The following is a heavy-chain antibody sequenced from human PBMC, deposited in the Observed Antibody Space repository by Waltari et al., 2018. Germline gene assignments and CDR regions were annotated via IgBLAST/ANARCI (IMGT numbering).Heavy chain of an antibody. V-gene: IGHV1-2*02. CDR1: GYTFTGYY. D-gene: IGHD6-25*01. CDR3: ARDCGPKGYCSGGFDP. CDR2: VNPNSGGT. J-gene: IGHJ5*02. Sequence: QVQLVQSGAEVKKPGASVKVSCKASGYTFTGYYMHWVRQAPGQGLEWMGWVNPNSGGTNYAQKFQGRVTMTRDTSISTAYMELSRLRSDDTAVYYCARDCGPKGYCSGGFDPWGQGTLVTVSS.